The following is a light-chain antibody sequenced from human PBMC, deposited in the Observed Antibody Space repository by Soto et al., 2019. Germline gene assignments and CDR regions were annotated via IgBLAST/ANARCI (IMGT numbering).Light chain of an antibody. J-gene: IGKJ2*01. CDR3: QPSYSTPYT. Sequence: DIQMTQSPSSLSASVGDRVTITCRASQSISSYLNWYQQKPGKAPKLLIYAASSLQSGVPSRFSGSGSGTDFTLTISSLQPEHFATYYCQPSYSTPYTFGQGTKVDIK. CDR2: AAS. V-gene: IGKV1-39*01. CDR1: QSISSY.